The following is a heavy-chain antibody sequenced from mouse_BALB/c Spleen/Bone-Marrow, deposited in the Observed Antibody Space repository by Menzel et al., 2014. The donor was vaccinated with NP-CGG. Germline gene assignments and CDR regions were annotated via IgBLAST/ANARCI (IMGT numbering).Heavy chain of an antibody. J-gene: IGHJ1*01. CDR2: FWWNDVK. CDR3: ARYGNNYVGSFDV. Sequence: QVTLKVSGPGILQPSQTLSLTCSFSGFSLSSSGMGAGCFRQPSGKGLEWLAHFWWNDVKRYNPALESRLTVLQATSSSQVFLRLASVDTADTATCYCARYGNNYVGSFDVWGEGTTVTVSS. D-gene: IGHD1-1*01. CDR1: GFSLSSSGMG. V-gene: IGHV8-8*01.